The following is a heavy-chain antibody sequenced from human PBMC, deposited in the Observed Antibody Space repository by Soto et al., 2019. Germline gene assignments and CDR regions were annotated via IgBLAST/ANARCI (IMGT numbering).Heavy chain of an antibody. CDR1: GYTFTSYG. D-gene: IGHD3-22*01. Sequence: ASVKVSCKASGYTFTSYGISWVRQAPGQGLEWMGWISAYNGNTNYAQKLQGRVTMTTDTSTSTAYMELRSLRSDDTAVYYCARDPSAYYYVSSGYLYFDYWGQGTLVTVSS. J-gene: IGHJ4*02. CDR2: ISAYNGNT. CDR3: ARDPSAYYYVSSGYLYFDY. V-gene: IGHV1-18*01.